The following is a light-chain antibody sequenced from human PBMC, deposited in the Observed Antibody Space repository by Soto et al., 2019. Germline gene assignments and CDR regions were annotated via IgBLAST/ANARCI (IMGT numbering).Light chain of an antibody. CDR2: GAS. Sequence: EIVLTQSPGTLSLSPGERATLSCRASQSVSSSYLAWYQQKPGQAHRLLIYGASSRATGIPDRFSGSGSGTDFTLTISRLEPEDCAVYYCQQYGSSPTFGQGTTVEIK. J-gene: IGKJ1*01. CDR1: QSVSSSY. V-gene: IGKV3-20*01. CDR3: QQYGSSPT.